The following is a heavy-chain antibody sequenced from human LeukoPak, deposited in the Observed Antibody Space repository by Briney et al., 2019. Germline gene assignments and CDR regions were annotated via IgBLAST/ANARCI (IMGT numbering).Heavy chain of an antibody. CDR2: INHSGST. Sequence: SETLSLTCAVYGGSFSGYYWSWIRQPPGKGLEWIGEINHSGSTNYNPSLKSRVTISVDTSKNQFSLKLSSVTAADTAVYYCARGRGSSGRYYYYYYMDVWGKGTTVTVSS. J-gene: IGHJ6*03. CDR3: ARGRGSSGRYYYYYYMDV. D-gene: IGHD6-19*01. V-gene: IGHV4-34*01. CDR1: GGSFSGYY.